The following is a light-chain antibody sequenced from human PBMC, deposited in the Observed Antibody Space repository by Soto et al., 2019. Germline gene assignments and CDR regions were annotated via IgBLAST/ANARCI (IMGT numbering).Light chain of an antibody. Sequence: DIQMAQSPSSLSASVGDRVTITCQASRDINNYLNWYQQKPGKAPKLLLYDASNLETGVPSRFSGNGSGTEFTFTISSLQPEDIATYFCQHYNNLPLTFGGGTKVEIK. J-gene: IGKJ4*01. CDR1: RDINNY. CDR3: QHYNNLPLT. CDR2: DAS. V-gene: IGKV1-33*01.